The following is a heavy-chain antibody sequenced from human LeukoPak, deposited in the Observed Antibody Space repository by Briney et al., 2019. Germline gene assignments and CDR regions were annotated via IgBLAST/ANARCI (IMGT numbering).Heavy chain of an antibody. V-gene: IGHV3-23*01. Sequence: GGSLRLSCAASGFTFSSYAMSWVRQAPGKGLEWASAISGSGGSTYYADSVKGRFTISRDNSKNTLYLQMNSLRAEDTAVYYCAKPSCSSTSCSPSFYYYGMDVWGQGTTVTVSS. CDR1: GFTFSSYA. D-gene: IGHD2-2*01. CDR3: AKPSCSSTSCSPSFYYYGMDV. J-gene: IGHJ6*02. CDR2: ISGSGGST.